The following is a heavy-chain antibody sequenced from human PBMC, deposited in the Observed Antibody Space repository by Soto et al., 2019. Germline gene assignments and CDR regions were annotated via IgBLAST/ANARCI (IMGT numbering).Heavy chain of an antibody. CDR2: ISAYNGNT. CDR1: GYTFTSYG. V-gene: IGHV1-18*01. D-gene: IGHD2-2*01. CDR3: ARDREVVLVPAAIAFDY. J-gene: IGHJ4*02. Sequence: QVPLVQSGAEVKKPGASVKVSCKASGYTFTSYGISWVRQAPGQGLEWMGWISAYNGNTNYAQKLQGRVTMTTDTSTSTAYMELRSLRSDDTAVYYCARDREVVLVPAAIAFDYWGQGTLVTVSS.